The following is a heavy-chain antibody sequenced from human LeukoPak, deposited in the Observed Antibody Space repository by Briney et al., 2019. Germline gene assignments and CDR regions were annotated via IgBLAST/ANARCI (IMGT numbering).Heavy chain of an antibody. CDR3: ARGQAVWGSYRYTPGNPFDI. D-gene: IGHD3-16*02. CDR2: INHSGST. J-gene: IGHJ3*02. CDR1: GGSFSGNY. Sequence: SETLSLTCAVYGGSFSGNYWSWIRQPPGKGLKWFGEINHSGSTNYNPSLKSRVTISVDTSKNQFSLKLSSVTAADTAVYYCARGQAVWGSYRYTPGNPFDIWGQGTMVTVSS. V-gene: IGHV4-34*01.